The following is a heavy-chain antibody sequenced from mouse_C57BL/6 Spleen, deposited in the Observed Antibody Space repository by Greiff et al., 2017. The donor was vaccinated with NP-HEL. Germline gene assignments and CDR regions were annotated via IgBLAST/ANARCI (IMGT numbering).Heavy chain of an antibody. CDR3: ARGPMVTYYFDY. Sequence: QVQLQQPGAELVKPGASVKLSCKASGYTFTSYWMHWVKQRPGQGLEWIGMIHPNSGSTNYNEKFKSKATLTVDKSSSTAYMQLSSLTSEDSAFYYCARGPMVTYYFDYWGQGTTLTVSS. J-gene: IGHJ2*01. D-gene: IGHD2-2*01. V-gene: IGHV1-64*01. CDR1: GYTFTSYW. CDR2: IHPNSGST.